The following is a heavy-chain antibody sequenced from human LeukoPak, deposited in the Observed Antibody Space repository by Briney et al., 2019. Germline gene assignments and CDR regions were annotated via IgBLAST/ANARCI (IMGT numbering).Heavy chain of an antibody. CDR1: GGSISSYY. CDR3: ARGHDYLLDY. V-gene: IGHV4-59*08. CDR2: IFHSGNT. D-gene: IGHD2/OR15-2a*01. Sequence: SETLSLTCTVSGGSISSYYWNWIRQPPGKGLEWIGYIFHSGNTNYNPSLKSRVSISVDTSKNQFSLKLTSVTAADTAVYYCARGHDYLLDYWGQGTLVTVSS. J-gene: IGHJ4*02.